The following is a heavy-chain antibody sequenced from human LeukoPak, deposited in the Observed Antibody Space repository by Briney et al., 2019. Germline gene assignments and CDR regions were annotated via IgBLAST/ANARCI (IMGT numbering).Heavy chain of an antibody. D-gene: IGHD3-16*01. Sequence: GGSLTLSCAASGFILSSYAMSWVREAPARGLEWVSSLRGNGDTFYADSVKGRFTLSRDDSRNTVYLQLNNLRVGDTAVYYCAKASWVSSADAVLWGQGTVVTVSS. V-gene: IGHV3-23*01. J-gene: IGHJ4*02. CDR2: LRGNGDT. CDR3: AKASWVSSADAVL. CDR1: GFILSSYA.